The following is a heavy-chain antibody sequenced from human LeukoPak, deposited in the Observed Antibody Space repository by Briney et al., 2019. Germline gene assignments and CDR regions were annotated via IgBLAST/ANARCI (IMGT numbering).Heavy chain of an antibody. Sequence: ASVKVSFRASGYTFTGYYMHWVRQAPGQGLEWMGWINPNSGGTNYAQKFQGWVTMTRDTSISTAYMELSRLRSDDTAVYYCARGFPPPRDYYYYYGMDVWGQGTTVTVSS. CDR1: GYTFTGYY. V-gene: IGHV1-2*04. CDR3: ARGFPPPRDYYYYYGMDV. D-gene: IGHD2/OR15-2a*01. CDR2: INPNSGGT. J-gene: IGHJ6*02.